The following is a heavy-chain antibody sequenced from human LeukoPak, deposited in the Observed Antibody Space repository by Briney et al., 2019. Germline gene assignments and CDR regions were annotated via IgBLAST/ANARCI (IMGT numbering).Heavy chain of an antibody. CDR1: GFTVSSNY. V-gene: IGHV3-66*01. Sequence: GGSLRLSCAASGFTVSSNYMSWVRQAPGKGLEWLSIFFTDGSTYNADSMKGRFTISSDNSKNTLYLQMDSLRAEDTAVYYCARGVYSSGWLDYWGQGTLVTVSS. CDR3: ARGVYSSGWLDY. J-gene: IGHJ4*02. D-gene: IGHD6-19*01. CDR2: FFTDGST.